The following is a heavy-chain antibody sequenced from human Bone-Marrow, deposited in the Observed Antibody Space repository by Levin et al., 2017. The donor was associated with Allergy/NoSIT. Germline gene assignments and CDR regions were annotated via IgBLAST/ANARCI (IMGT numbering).Heavy chain of an antibody. D-gene: IGHD3-3*01. CDR2: VYWDDDK. J-gene: IGHJ4*02. V-gene: IGHV2-5*02. CDR1: GFSLSNSGMS. CDR3: VHSGDFWSGGIV. Sequence: TLSLTLTCTFSGFSLSNSGMSVGWVRQSPGKALEWLALVYWDDDKRYSPSLKTRVTITKDASRNQAVLRMTNMDPVDTAIYYCVHSGDFWSGGIVWGQGILVTVSS.